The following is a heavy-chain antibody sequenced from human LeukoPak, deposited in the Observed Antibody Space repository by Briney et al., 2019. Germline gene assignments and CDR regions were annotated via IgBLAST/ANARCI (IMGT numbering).Heavy chain of an antibody. V-gene: IGHV4-34*01. D-gene: IGHD2-2*03. CDR1: GGSFSGYY. CDR3: ARGLDGDCSSTSCYNWFDP. Sequence: SETLSLTCALYGGSFSGYYWSWIRQPPGKGLEWIGEINHSGSTNYNPSLKSRVTISVDTSKNQFSLKLSSVTAADTAVYYCARGLDGDCSSTSCYNWFDPWGQGTLVTVPS. J-gene: IGHJ5*02. CDR2: INHSGST.